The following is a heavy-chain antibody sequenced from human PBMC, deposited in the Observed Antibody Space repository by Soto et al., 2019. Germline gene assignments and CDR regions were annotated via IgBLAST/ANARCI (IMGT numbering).Heavy chain of an antibody. J-gene: IGHJ4*02. Sequence: PSQTLSLTCAISGDSVSSNSAAWNWIRQSPSRGLEWLGRTYYRSKWYNDYAVSVKSRITINPDTSKNQFSLQLNSVTPEDTAVYYCARAHHYYYDSSGYYSPPHFDYWGQGTLVTVSS. CDR3: ARAHHYYYDSSGYYSPPHFDY. CDR1: GDSVSSNSAA. V-gene: IGHV6-1*01. D-gene: IGHD3-22*01. CDR2: TYYRSKWYN.